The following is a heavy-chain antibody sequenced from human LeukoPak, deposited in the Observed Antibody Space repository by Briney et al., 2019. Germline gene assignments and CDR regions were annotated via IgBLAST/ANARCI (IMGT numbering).Heavy chain of an antibody. CDR1: GFTFSSYA. J-gene: IGHJ5*02. CDR2: ISYDGSNK. D-gene: IGHD3-10*01. CDR3: AREQLFTHGFDP. V-gene: IGHV3-30*04. Sequence: GGSLRLSCAASGFTFSSYAMHWVRQAPGKGLEWVAVISYDGSNKYYADSVKGRFTISRDNSKNTLYLQMSSLRAEDTAVYYCAREQLFTHGFDPWGQGTLVTVSS.